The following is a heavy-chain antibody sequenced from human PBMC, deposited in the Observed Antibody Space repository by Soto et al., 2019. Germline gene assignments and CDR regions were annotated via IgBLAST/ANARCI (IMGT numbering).Heavy chain of an antibody. Sequence: PGGSLRLSCAASGFTFSSYGMHWVRQAPGKGLEWVAVISYDGSNKYYADSVKGRFTISRDNSKNTLYLQMNSLRAEDTAVYYCAKDRRSSDYFSSHGMDVWGQGTTVTVSS. CDR2: ISYDGSNK. V-gene: IGHV3-30*18. D-gene: IGHD6-25*01. CDR1: GFTFSSYG. J-gene: IGHJ6*02. CDR3: AKDRRSSDYFSSHGMDV.